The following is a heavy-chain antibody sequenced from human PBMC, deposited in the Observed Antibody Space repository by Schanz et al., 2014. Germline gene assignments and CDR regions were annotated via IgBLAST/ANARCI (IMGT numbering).Heavy chain of an antibody. D-gene: IGHD3-10*01. CDR1: GFTVSSNY. J-gene: IGHJ4*02. CDR3: ARATYYHVSGSYYGNFDS. V-gene: IGHV3-74*02. CDR2: IQSDGSIT. Sequence: EVQLVESGGGLVQPGGSLRLPCAASGFTVSSNYMSWVRQAPGKGLVWVSRIQSDGSITTYADSVKGRFAISRDNAKNTRYRNMNSLGAEDTAVYYCARATYYHVSGSYYGNFDSWGQGPLLPLSS.